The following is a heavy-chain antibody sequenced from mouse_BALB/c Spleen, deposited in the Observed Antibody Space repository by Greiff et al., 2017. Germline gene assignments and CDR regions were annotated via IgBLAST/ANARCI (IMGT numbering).Heavy chain of an antibody. CDR1: GFAFSSYD. D-gene: IGHD2-1*01. CDR3: ARQMIYYGNYDY. J-gene: IGHJ2*01. V-gene: IGHV5-12-1*01. Sequence: EVHLVESGGGLVKPGGSLKLSCAASGFAFSSYDMSWVRQTPEKRLEWVAYISSGGGSTYYPDTVKGRFTISRDNAKNTLYLQMSSLKSEDTAMYYCARQMIYYGNYDYWGQGTTLTVSS. CDR2: ISSGGGST.